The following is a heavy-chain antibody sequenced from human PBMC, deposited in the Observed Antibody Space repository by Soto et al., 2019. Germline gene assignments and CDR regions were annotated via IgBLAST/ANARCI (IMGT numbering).Heavy chain of an antibody. D-gene: IGHD6-6*01. CDR3: ARFLARSYYYYGMDV. CDR1: GGTFSSYA. Sequence: WASVKVSCKASGGTFSSYAISWVRQAPGQGLEWMGGIIPIFGTANYAQKFQGRVTITADESTSTAYMELSSLRSEDTAVYYCARFLARSYYYYGMDVWGQGTTVTVSS. V-gene: IGHV1-69*13. CDR2: IIPIFGTA. J-gene: IGHJ6*02.